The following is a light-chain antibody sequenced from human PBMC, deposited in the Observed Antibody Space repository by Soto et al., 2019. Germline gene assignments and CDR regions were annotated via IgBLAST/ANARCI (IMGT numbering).Light chain of an antibody. Sequence: EIVLTQSPGTLSLSPGERATLSCRASQSVSASFLAWYQQKPGQAPRLLIYSTSRRITGIPDRFSGSGSGTDFTLTISRLEPEDFAVYYCQQSISLPRTFGQGTEVEIK. V-gene: IGKV3-20*01. CDR2: STS. J-gene: IGKJ1*01. CDR1: QSVSASF. CDR3: QQSISLPRT.